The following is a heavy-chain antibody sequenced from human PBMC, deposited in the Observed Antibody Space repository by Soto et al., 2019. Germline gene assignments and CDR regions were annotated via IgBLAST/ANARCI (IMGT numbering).Heavy chain of an antibody. D-gene: IGHD2-2*01. CDR2: IYYSGST. CDR1: GGSISSGGYY. V-gene: IGHV4-31*03. CDR3: AAGLGYCISTSCPYYYGMDV. J-gene: IGHJ6*02. Sequence: QVQLQESGPGLVKPSQTLSLTCTVSGGSISSGGYYWSWIRQHPGKGLEWIGYIYYSGSTYHNPSLKSRVTISVDTSKNQFSLKLSSVTAADTAVYYCAAGLGYCISTSCPYYYGMDVWGQGTTVTVSS.